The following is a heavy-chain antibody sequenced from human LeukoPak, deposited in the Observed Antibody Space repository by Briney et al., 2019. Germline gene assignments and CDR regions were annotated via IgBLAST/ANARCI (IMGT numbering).Heavy chain of an antibody. CDR3: AKLSGYAKYNWFDP. V-gene: IGHV3-23*01. J-gene: IGHJ5*02. Sequence: GGSLRLSCAASGFTFSSYAMSWVRQAPGKGLEWVSAISGSGGSTYYADSVKGRITISRDNSKNTLYLQRNSLRAEDTAVYYCAKLSGYAKYNWFDPWGQGTLVTVSS. CDR2: ISGSGGST. D-gene: IGHD3-22*01. CDR1: GFTFSSYA.